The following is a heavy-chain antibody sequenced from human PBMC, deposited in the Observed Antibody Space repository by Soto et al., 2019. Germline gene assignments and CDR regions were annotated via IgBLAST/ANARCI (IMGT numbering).Heavy chain of an antibody. CDR3: ARAQRDYYDSSGLFDY. Sequence: QVQLQESGPGLVKPSETLSLTCTVSGGSISSYYWSWIRQPPGKGLEWIGYIYYSGSTNYNPSLKSRVTISVDTSKNQFSLKLSSVTAADTAVYYCARAQRDYYDSSGLFDYWGQGTLVTVSS. CDR2: IYYSGST. J-gene: IGHJ4*02. CDR1: GGSISSYY. D-gene: IGHD3-22*01. V-gene: IGHV4-59*01.